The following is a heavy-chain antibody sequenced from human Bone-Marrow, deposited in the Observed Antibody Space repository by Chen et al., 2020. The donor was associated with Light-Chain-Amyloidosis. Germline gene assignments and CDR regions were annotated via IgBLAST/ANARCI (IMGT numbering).Heavy chain of an antibody. CDR3: ARDTGFFGMDV. D-gene: IGHD4-17*01. CDR2: ISGSSSYK. V-gene: IGHV3-21*02. J-gene: IGHJ6*02. Sequence: EVQLVEAGGCRVKPGGSLRISCAGSGFECFRHSLNWVRQAPGKGLEWVSFISGSSSYKYYADSVRGRFTVSRDNTDNSLYLEMQSLRAEDTAVYYCARDTGFFGMDVWGPGTTVTVSS. CDR1: GFECFRHS.